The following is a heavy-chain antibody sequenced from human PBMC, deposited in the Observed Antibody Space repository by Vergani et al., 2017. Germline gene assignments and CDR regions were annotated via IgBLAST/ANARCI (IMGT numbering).Heavy chain of an antibody. CDR1: GFTSSYYG. CDR2: ISYGGTQK. J-gene: IGHJ1*01. CDR3: ATKSCGTPGGQIGYFRE. D-gene: IGHD1-1*01. Sequence: QVHLVESGGGVVQPGRSLRLFCVVSGFTSSYYGMHWFRQAPGKGLEWVAVISYGGTQKYYADSVKGRFIISRDNSKCTLYLQMNSLRTEDTAVYYFATKSCGTPGGQIGYFREGGQGTLVTVSS. V-gene: IGHV3-30*03.